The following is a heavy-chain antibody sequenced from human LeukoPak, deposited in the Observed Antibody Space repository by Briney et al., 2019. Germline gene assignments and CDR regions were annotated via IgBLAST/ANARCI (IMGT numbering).Heavy chain of an antibody. CDR2: ISGSGGST. J-gene: IGHJ4*02. CDR1: GFIFTRYV. CDR3: AKESLRVVPSATFDY. D-gene: IGHD2-2*01. Sequence: PGGSLRLSCGASGFIFTRYVMNWVRQSPGKGLEWVSAISGSGGSTYYADSVKGRFTISRDNSKNTLYLQMHSLRAEDTAVYYCAKESLRVVPSATFDYWGQGTLVTVSS. V-gene: IGHV3-23*01.